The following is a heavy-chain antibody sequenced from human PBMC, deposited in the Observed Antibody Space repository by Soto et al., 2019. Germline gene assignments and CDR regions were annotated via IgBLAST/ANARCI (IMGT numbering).Heavy chain of an antibody. V-gene: IGHV4-59*01. J-gene: IGHJ4*02. D-gene: IGHD4-17*01. Sequence: QVQLQESGPGLVKPSETLSLTCTVSGGSISSYYWSWIRQPPGKGLEWIGYIYYSGSTNYNPSLKSRVAIAVDTSKNPFSLRLSSVTAADTAVYYCARRYGASFDYWGQGTLVTVSS. CDR3: ARRYGASFDY. CDR2: IYYSGST. CDR1: GGSISSYY.